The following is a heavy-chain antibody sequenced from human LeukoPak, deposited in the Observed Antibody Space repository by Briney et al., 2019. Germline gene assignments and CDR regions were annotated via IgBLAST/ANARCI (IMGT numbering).Heavy chain of an antibody. V-gene: IGHV3-7*03. CDR1: GFTFSNYG. CDR2: IKQDGSEK. D-gene: IGHD3-10*01. CDR3: ARGGHGIWFGEDWFDP. Sequence: GGSLRLSCAASGFTFSNYGMHWVRQAPGKGLEWVANIKQDGSEKYYVDSVKGRFTISRDNAKNSLYLQMNSLRAEDTAVYYCARGGHGIWFGEDWFDPWGRGTLVTVSS. J-gene: IGHJ5*02.